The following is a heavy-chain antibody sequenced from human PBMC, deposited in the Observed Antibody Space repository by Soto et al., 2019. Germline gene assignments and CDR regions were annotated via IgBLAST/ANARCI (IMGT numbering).Heavy chain of an antibody. V-gene: IGHV4-59*08. D-gene: IGHD2-2*01. CDR1: GGSISHYY. Sequence: ASETLSLTCTVSGGSISHYYWSWIRQPPGKGLEWIGYIYYSGSTTYNPSLKSRVTISVDTSKNQFSLKLSSVTAADTAVYYCARGSYCSSTSCYLRPFDYWGQGTLVTVSS. J-gene: IGHJ4*02. CDR2: IYYSGST. CDR3: ARGSYCSSTSCYLRPFDY.